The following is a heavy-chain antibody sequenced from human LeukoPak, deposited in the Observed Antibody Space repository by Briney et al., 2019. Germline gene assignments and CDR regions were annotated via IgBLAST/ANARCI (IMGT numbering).Heavy chain of an antibody. Sequence: SETLSLTCTVSGGSINSYYWSWIRQPPGKGQEWIGYIYTSGSTNYNPSLKSRVTISVDTSKNQFSLKLSSVTAADTAVYYCARGLSSSWAYYYYMDVWGKGTTVTVSS. V-gene: IGHV4-4*09. CDR3: ARGLSSSWAYYYYMDV. CDR1: GGSINSYY. J-gene: IGHJ6*03. D-gene: IGHD6-13*01. CDR2: IYTSGST.